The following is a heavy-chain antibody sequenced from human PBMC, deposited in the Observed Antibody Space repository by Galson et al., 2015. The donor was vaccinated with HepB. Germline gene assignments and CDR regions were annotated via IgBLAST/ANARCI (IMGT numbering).Heavy chain of an antibody. CDR3: ARSMQVVAAADH. D-gene: IGHD2-15*01. CDR1: GFTFSRNS. V-gene: IGHV3-33*01. J-gene: IGHJ4*02. Sequence: SLRLSCAASGFTFSRNSMHWVRQAPGKGLEWVAVIWHDGGNKYYADSVKGRFTISRDNSKNTVYLQMNSLREEDTAVYYCARSMQVVAAADHWGQGTLVTVTS. CDR2: IWHDGGNK.